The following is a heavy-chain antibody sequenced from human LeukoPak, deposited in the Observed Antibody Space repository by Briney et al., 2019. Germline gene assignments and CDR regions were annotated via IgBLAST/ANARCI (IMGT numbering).Heavy chain of an antibody. CDR2: MNPISGNT. Sequence: GASVKVSCKASGYTFTSYDINWVRQATGQGLEWMGWMNPISGNTGYAQKFQGRVTMTRNTSISTAYMELSSLRSEDTAVYYCARLRGYSYGYDYWGQGTLVTVSS. V-gene: IGHV1-8*01. J-gene: IGHJ4*02. CDR3: ARLRGYSYGYDY. D-gene: IGHD5-18*01. CDR1: GYTFTSYD.